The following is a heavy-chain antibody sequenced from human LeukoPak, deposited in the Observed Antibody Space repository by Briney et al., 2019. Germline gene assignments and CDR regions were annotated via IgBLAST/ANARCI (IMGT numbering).Heavy chain of an antibody. CDR2: IWYDGSNK. J-gene: IGHJ4*02. V-gene: IGHV3-33*06. CDR1: GFTFSSYG. Sequence: GGSLRLSCAASGFTFSSYGMHWVRQAPGKGLEWVAVIWYDGSNKYYADSVKGRFTISRDNSKNTLYLQMNSLRAEDTAVYYCAKEEYSSGWLDYWGQGTLVTVSS. D-gene: IGHD6-19*01. CDR3: AKEEYSSGWLDY.